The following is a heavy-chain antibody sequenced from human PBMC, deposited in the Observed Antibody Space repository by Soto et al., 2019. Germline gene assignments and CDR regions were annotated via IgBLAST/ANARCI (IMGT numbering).Heavy chain of an antibody. V-gene: IGHV3-30-3*01. CDR1: GFTFSSYA. J-gene: IGHJ4*02. Sequence: QVQLVESGGGVVQPGRSLRLSCAASGFTFSSYAMHWVRQAPGKGLEWVAAISYDGSNKYYADSVKGRFTISRDNSKNTLYLQMNSLRAEDPAVYYCARGAQGWSGSYFDYWGQGTLVTVSS. CDR3: ARGAQGWSGSYFDY. D-gene: IGHD1-26*01. CDR2: ISYDGSNK.